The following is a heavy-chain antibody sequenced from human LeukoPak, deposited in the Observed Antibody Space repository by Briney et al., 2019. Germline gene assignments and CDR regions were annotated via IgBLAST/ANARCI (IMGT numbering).Heavy chain of an antibody. CDR3: ARDFATVRRVYYYYMDV. CDR1: GYTFTSNY. D-gene: IGHD4-17*01. CDR2: INPSGGST. J-gene: IGHJ6*03. Sequence: ASVKVSCKAFGYTFTSNYMHWVRQAPGQGLEWMGIINPSGGSTSYAQKFQGRVTMTRDMSTSTVYMELSSLRSDDTAVYYCARDFATVRRVYYYYMDVWGKGTTVTVSS. V-gene: IGHV1-46*01.